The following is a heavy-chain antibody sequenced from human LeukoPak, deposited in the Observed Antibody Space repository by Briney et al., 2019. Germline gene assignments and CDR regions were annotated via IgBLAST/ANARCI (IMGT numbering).Heavy chain of an antibody. CDR3: ARGGTYGDY. V-gene: IGHV1-46*01. J-gene: IGHJ4*02. Sequence: GASVKVSYKASGYTFTRYYMHWVRQAPGQGLEWMGIVNPTTATYAQKFQGRVTMTRDTSTSTVYMELNGLISEDTAVYYCARGGTYGDYWGQGTLVTVSS. CDR2: VNPTTA. CDR1: GYTFTRYY. D-gene: IGHD3-10*01.